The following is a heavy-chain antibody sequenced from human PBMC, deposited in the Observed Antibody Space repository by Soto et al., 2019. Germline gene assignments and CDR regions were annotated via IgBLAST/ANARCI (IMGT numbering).Heavy chain of an antibody. D-gene: IGHD2-2*01. CDR3: ANITPLREVVADY. CDR1: GGSFSGYY. V-gene: IGHV4-34*01. Sequence: LSLTCAVYGGSFSGYYWSWIRQPPGKGLEWIGEINHSGSTNYNPSLKSRVTISVDTSKNQFSLKLSSVTAADTAVYYCANITPLREVVADYWGQGTLVTVSS. CDR2: INHSGST. J-gene: IGHJ4*02.